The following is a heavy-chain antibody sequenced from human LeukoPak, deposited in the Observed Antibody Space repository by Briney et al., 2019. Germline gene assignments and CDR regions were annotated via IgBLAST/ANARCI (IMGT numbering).Heavy chain of an antibody. D-gene: IGHD6-6*01. J-gene: IGHJ4*02. CDR2: IRYDGSNK. V-gene: IGHV3-30*02. CDR3: AKDPPGQLVQREPFFDY. Sequence: PGGSLRLSCAASGFTFSSYGMHWVRQAPGKGLEWVAFIRYDGSNKYYADSVKGRFTISRDNSKNTLYLQMNSLRAEDTAVYYCAKDPPGQLVQREPFFDYWGQGTLVTVSS. CDR1: GFTFSSYG.